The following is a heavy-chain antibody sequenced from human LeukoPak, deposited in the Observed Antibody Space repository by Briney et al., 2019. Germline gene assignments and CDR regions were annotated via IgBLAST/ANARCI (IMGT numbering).Heavy chain of an antibody. CDR3: ARSYYDILTGYSLYFDY. J-gene: IGHJ4*02. Sequence: SETLSLTCTVSGGSISSYYWSWIRQPPGKGLEWIGYIYYSGSTNYNPSLKSRVTISVDTSKNQFSLKLSSVTAADTAVYYCARSYYDILTGYSLYFDYWGQGTLVTVSS. D-gene: IGHD3-9*01. CDR2: IYYSGST. V-gene: IGHV4-59*08. CDR1: GGSISSYY.